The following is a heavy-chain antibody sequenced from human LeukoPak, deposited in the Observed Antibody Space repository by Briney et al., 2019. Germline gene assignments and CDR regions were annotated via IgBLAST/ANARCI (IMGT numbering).Heavy chain of an antibody. CDR2: IYYSGST. CDR1: GGSISSYY. CDR3: VRDFYDSSGYYKNWFDP. D-gene: IGHD3-22*01. Sequence: SETLSLTCTVSGGSISSYYWSWIRQPPGKGLEWIGYIYYSGSTNYNPSLKSRVTISVDTSENQFSLKLSSVTAADTAVYYCVRDFYDSSGYYKNWFDPWGQGTLVTVSS. V-gene: IGHV4-59*01. J-gene: IGHJ5*02.